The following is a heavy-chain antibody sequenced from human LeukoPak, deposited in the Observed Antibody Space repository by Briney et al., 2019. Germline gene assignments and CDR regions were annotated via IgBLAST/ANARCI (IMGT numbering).Heavy chain of an antibody. CDR2: IYYSGST. CDR1: GGSISSYY. V-gene: IGHV4-59*01. CDR3: ARLLRGGGYFDY. J-gene: IGHJ4*02. D-gene: IGHD3-10*01. Sequence: SETLSLTCTVSGGSISSYYWSWIRQPPGKGLEWIGYIYYSGSTNYNPSLKSRVTISVDTSKNQFSLKLSSVTAADTAVYYCARLLRGGGYFDYWGQGTLVTVSS.